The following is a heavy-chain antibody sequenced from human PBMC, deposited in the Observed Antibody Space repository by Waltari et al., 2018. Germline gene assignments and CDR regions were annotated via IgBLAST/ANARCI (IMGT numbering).Heavy chain of an antibody. CDR2: IFHSGST. J-gene: IGHJ4*02. Sequence: QVQLQESGPGLVKPSETLSLTCTVSGYSISSGYYWGWIRQPPGKGLEWIGSIFHSGSTYYNPSLKGRVTISVDTSKNQFSLKLSSVTAADTAVYYCARASGGGYSSSFDYWGQGTLVTVSS. V-gene: IGHV4-38-2*02. CDR1: GYSISSGYY. CDR3: ARASGGGYSSSFDY. D-gene: IGHD6-13*01.